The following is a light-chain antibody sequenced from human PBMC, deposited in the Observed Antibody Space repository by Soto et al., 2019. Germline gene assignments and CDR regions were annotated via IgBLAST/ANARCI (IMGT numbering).Light chain of an antibody. J-gene: IGLJ1*01. CDR1: SSDVGGYNF. Sequence: SVLTLPASVSGSPGQSGTISCTGTSSDVGGYNFVSWFQHHPGKAPKVMIYEVSNRPSGVSNRFSGSKSGNTASLTISGLQAEDEADYYCTSYTSSSIFYVFGTGTKVTVL. V-gene: IGLV2-14*01. CDR2: EVS. CDR3: TSYTSSSIFYV.